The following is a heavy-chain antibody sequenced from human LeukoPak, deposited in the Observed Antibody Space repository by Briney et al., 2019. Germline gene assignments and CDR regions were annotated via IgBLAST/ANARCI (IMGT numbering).Heavy chain of an antibody. J-gene: IGHJ5*02. D-gene: IGHD2-2*01. CDR1: GGTFSSYA. Sequence: GASVKVSCKASGGTFSSYAISWVRQAPGQGLGWMGGIIPIFGTANYAQKFQGRVTITTDESTSTAYMELSSLRSEDTAVYYCAGSTSHCSSTSCYGFWFDPWGQGTLVTVSS. CDR2: IIPIFGTA. CDR3: AGSTSHCSSTSCYGFWFDP. V-gene: IGHV1-69*05.